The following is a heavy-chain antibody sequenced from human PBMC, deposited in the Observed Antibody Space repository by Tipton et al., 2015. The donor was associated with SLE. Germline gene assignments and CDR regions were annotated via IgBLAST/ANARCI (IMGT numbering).Heavy chain of an antibody. CDR3: VRNNWVRHSWYFDL. V-gene: IGHV4-59*12. D-gene: IGHD1-20*01. J-gene: IGHJ2*01. Sequence: TLSLTCSLSTGSMKSFFWTWIRQSPEKGLEWIGEISDSGSPKYNPSFLSRATMSADSSRKNLSLTLTSVTVADTAIYFCVRNNWVRHSWYFDLWGRGAPVTVSS. CDR2: ISDSGSP. CDR1: TGSMKSFF.